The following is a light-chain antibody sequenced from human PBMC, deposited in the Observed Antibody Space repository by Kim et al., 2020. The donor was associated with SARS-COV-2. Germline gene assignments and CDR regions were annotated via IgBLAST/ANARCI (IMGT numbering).Light chain of an antibody. CDR2: GNS. Sequence: IACTRRSTNIGAGYDVNDVNGYQQHPGTAPKPLIYGNSNRPSGVPDRFSGSKSGTSASLAITGLQAEDEADYYCQSYDSSLSGSVFGGGTQLTVL. V-gene: IGLV1-40*01. CDR3: QSYDSSLSGSV. CDR1: STNIGAGYD. J-gene: IGLJ2*01.